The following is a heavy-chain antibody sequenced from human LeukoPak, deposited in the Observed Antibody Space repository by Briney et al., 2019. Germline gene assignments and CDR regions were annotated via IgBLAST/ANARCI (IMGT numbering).Heavy chain of an antibody. CDR1: GYTFTSYG. CDR2: ISAYNGNT. V-gene: IGHV1-18*01. Sequence: ASVTVSCTASGYTFTSYGISWVRQAPGQGLEWMGWISAYNGNTNYAQKLQGRVTMTTGTSTSTAYMELRSLRSDDTAVYYCARDLPPWRAFDIWGQGTMVTVSS. CDR3: ARDLPPWRAFDI. J-gene: IGHJ3*02.